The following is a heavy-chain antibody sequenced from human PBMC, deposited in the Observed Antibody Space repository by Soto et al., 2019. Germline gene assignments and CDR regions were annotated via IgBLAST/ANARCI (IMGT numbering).Heavy chain of an antibody. Sequence: SETLSLTCAVSGGSISSGGYSWSWIRQPPGKGLEWIGYIYHSGSTYYNPSLKSRVTISVDRSKNQFSLKLSSVTAADTAVYYCARHNFGSGSYYRFPYYGMDVWGQGTTVTVSS. CDR1: GGSISSGGYS. CDR3: ARHNFGSGSYYRFPYYGMDV. V-gene: IGHV4-30-2*01. J-gene: IGHJ6*02. D-gene: IGHD3-10*01. CDR2: IYHSGST.